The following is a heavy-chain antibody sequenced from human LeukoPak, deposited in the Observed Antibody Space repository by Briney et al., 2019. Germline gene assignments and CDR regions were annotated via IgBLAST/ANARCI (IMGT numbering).Heavy chain of an antibody. V-gene: IGHV3-66*01. J-gene: IGHJ4*02. CDR3: ARGLSTRSYGV. Sequence: GGSLRLSCAASGFTVSSNYMSWVRQAPGKGLEWVSVIHTDGNAYYAASVKGRFTISRDNSRNTLNLQMNSLRVEDTAVYYCARGLSTRSYGVWGQGTLVTVSS. D-gene: IGHD2-2*01. CDR2: IHTDGNA. CDR1: GFTVSSNY.